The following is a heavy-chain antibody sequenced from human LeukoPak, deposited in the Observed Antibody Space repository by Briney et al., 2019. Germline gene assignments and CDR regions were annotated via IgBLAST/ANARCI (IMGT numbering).Heavy chain of an antibody. D-gene: IGHD6-13*01. J-gene: IGHJ4*02. V-gene: IGHV4-59*11. CDR1: GGPISTHY. CDR3: ARAPIAAAAGFDY. CDR2: NDYSGST. Sequence: PSETLSLTCIVSGGPISTHYWSWSRQPPGKGLEWIGYNDYSGSTNYNPSLKSRVTISVDKSKNQFSLKLSSVTAADTAVYYCARAPIAAAAGFDYWGKGTLVTVSS.